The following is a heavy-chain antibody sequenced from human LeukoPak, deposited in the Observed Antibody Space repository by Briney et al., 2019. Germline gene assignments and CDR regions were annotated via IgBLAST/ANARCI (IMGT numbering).Heavy chain of an antibody. D-gene: IGHD3-10*01. J-gene: IGHJ4*02. Sequence: GGSLRLSCAASGFTFSIYAMSWVRQAPGKGLEWVSAISGSGGTAYHADSVKGRITISRDNSKNTLYLQMNSLRAEDTAVYYCATSSPMVRPDFDYWGQGTLVTVSS. CDR2: ISGSGGTA. V-gene: IGHV3-23*01. CDR1: GFTFSIYA. CDR3: ATSSPMVRPDFDY.